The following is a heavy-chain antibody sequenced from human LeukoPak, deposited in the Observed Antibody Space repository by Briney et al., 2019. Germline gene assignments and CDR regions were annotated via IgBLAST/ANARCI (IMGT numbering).Heavy chain of an antibody. CDR1: GFTFSSYS. CDR3: ARHTTPGYLSDAFDI. CDR2: ISSSSSYI. J-gene: IGHJ3*02. D-gene: IGHD5-18*01. Sequence: PGGSLRLSCAASGFTFSSYSMNWVRQAPGKGLDWVSSISSSSSYIYYADSVKGRFTISRDNAKNSLYLQMNSLRAEATAVYYCARHTTPGYLSDAFDIRGLGTMVTVSS. V-gene: IGHV3-21*01.